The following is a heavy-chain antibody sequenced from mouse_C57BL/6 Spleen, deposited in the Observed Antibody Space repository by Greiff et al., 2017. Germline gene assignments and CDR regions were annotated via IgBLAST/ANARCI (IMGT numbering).Heavy chain of an antibody. Sequence: VQLKQSGPELVKPGASVKISCKASGYTFTDYYMNWVKQSHGKSLEWIGDINPNNGGTSYNQKFKGKATLTVAKSSSTAYMELRSLTSEDSAVYYCARGGGGFAYWGQGTLVTVSA. J-gene: IGHJ3*01. CDR1: GYTFTDYY. CDR2: INPNNGGT. CDR3: ARGGGGFAY. D-gene: IGHD1-1*02. V-gene: IGHV1-26*01.